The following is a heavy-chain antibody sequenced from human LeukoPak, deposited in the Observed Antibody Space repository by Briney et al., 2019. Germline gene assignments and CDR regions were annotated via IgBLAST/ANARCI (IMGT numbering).Heavy chain of an antibody. CDR2: INSDGSST. D-gene: IGHD2-2*01. Sequence: GGSLRLSCAASGFTFSSYWMHWVRQAPGKGLVWVSRINSDGSSTSYADSVKGRFTISRDNAKNTLYLQMNSLRAEDTAVYYCARGRVVVVPAAMSHLDGMDVWGQGTTVTVSS. CDR1: GFTFSSYW. J-gene: IGHJ6*02. V-gene: IGHV3-74*01. CDR3: ARGRVVVVPAAMSHLDGMDV.